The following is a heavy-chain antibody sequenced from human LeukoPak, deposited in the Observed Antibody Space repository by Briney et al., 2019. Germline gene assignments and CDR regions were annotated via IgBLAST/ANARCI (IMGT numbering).Heavy chain of an antibody. J-gene: IGHJ4*02. V-gene: IGHV4-59*08. CDR3: ARHAGGDYRDDYFDY. Sequence: ASETLSHTCTVSGGSISSYYWSWIRQPPGKGLEWIGYIYYSGSTNYNPSLKSRVTISVDTSKNQFSLKLSSVTAADTAVYYCARHAGGDYRDDYFDYWGQGTLVTVSS. D-gene: IGHD4-17*01. CDR2: IYYSGST. CDR1: GGSISSYY.